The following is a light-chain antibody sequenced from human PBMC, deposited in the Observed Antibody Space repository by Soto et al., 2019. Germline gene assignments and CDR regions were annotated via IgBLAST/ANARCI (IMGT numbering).Light chain of an antibody. J-gene: IGKJ1*01. CDR2: GAS. Sequence: EIVMTQSPATLSVSPGERATLSCRASQSVSSNLAWYQQKPGQAPRLLIYGASTRATGIPARFSGSGSGTEFTLTISSLQSEDSAVYSCQQYNNVWTFGQGTKVEIK. CDR1: QSVSSN. V-gene: IGKV3-15*01. CDR3: QQYNNVWT.